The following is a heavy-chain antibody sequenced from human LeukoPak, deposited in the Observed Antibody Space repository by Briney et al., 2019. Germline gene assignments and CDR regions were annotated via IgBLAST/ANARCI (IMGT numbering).Heavy chain of an antibody. CDR2: ITWNSDNI. CDR1: GFTFDDYV. CDR3: ARHGSDDSSGYYFFGLEG. D-gene: IGHD3-22*01. J-gene: IGHJ4*02. V-gene: IGHV3-9*01. Sequence: GRSLRLSCAASGFTFDDYVMHWVRQAPGKGLEWVSGITWNSDNIEYADSVKGRFTISRDNSKNTLYLQMNSLRAEDTAVYYCARHGSDDSSGYYFFGLEGWGQGTLVTVSS.